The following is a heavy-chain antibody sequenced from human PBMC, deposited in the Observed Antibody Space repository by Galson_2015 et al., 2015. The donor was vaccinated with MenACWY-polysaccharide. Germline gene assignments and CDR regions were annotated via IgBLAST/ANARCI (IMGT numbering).Heavy chain of an antibody. CDR2: ISPSGDTT. J-gene: IGHJ4*02. Sequence: SLRLSCAASGFSFSGYGMNWVRQVSGKGLEWVSGISPSGDTTYYADSVKGRFTISRDSSKSTLYLQMNGLRAEDTAVYYCAKSWQGLATLQGWGQGTLVTVSS. CDR3: AKSWQGLATLQG. D-gene: IGHD6-19*01. CDR1: GFSFSGYG. V-gene: IGHV3-23*01.